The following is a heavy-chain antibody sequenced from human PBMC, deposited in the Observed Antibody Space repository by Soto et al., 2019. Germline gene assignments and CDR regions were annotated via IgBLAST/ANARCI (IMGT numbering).Heavy chain of an antibody. V-gene: IGHV4-39*01. CDR2: IYYRCNY. D-gene: IGHD3-9*01. Sequence: PSETLSLTCSVSDDSINSDKYYWGWIRQPPWKGLEWIVSIYYRCNYYYNPSLQTRVTISLYKSKSQFSLKLNSVTAADSAVYFCARLEGLATISYYFDFWGPGALVTVSS. CDR3: ARLEGLATISYYFDF. J-gene: IGHJ4*02. CDR1: DDSINSDKYY.